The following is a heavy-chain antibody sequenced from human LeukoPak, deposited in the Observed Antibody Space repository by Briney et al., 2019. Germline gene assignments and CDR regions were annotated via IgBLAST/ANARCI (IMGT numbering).Heavy chain of an antibody. J-gene: IGHJ4*02. CDR1: GFSFRRSD. V-gene: IGHV3-30*18. CDR3: AKELRDCGFDY. D-gene: IGHD3/OR15-3a*01. CDR2: ISYDGSNK. Sequence: GGSLRLSCAACGFSFRRSDALGVPHAPERGGEWVAVISYDGSNKYYVDSVKGLFSISRDNSKNTLDLQMNSLSGEDTAVYFCAKELRDCGFDYWGQGTLVTVSS.